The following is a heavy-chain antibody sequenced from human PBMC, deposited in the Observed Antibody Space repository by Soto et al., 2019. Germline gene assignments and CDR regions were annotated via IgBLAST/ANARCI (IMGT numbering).Heavy chain of an antibody. CDR2: IIPIFGTA. Sequence: SVKVSCKASGGTFSSYAISWVRQAPGQGLEWMGGIIPIFGTANYAQKFQGRVTITADESTSTAYMELRSLRSDDTAVYYCARVVDMVTRYFDHWGQGTLVTVSS. CDR1: GGTFSSYA. D-gene: IGHD2-21*02. V-gene: IGHV1-69*13. J-gene: IGHJ4*02. CDR3: ARVVDMVTRYFDH.